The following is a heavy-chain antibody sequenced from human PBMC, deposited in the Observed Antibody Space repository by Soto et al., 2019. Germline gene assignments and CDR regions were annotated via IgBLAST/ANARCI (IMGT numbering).Heavy chain of an antibody. Sequence: QVQLQQWGAGLLKPSETLSLTCAVYGGSFSGYYWSWIRQPPGKGLEWIGEINHSGSTNYNPSLKSRVTISGDTSKNQFSLKLSSVTAADTAVYYCARAGRAGDFDYWGQGTLVTVSS. CDR1: GGSFSGYY. CDR3: ARAGRAGDFDY. J-gene: IGHJ4*02. V-gene: IGHV4-34*01. D-gene: IGHD6-19*01. CDR2: INHSGST.